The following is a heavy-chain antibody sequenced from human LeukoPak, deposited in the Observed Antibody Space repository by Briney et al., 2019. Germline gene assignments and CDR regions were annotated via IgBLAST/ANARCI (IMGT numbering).Heavy chain of an antibody. CDR1: GGSISSYY. J-gene: IGHJ2*01. CDR2: IYYSGST. D-gene: IGHD3-22*01. CDR3: ARLWYYYDSSGYYVRYFDL. V-gene: IGHV4-59*01. Sequence: SETLSLTCTVSGGSISSYYWSWIRQPPGKGLEWIGYIYYSGSTNYNPSLKSRATISVDTSKNQFSLKLSSVTAADTAVYYCARLWYYYDSSGYYVRYFDLWGRGTLVTVSS.